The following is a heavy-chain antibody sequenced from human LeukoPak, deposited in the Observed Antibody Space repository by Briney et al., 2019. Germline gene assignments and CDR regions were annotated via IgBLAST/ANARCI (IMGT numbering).Heavy chain of an antibody. J-gene: IGHJ4*02. V-gene: IGHV3-33*05. CDR1: GFMFSSYG. D-gene: IGHD3-10*01. CDR3: ARISGSYYSTVDC. CDR2: FSYDGSNQ. Sequence: GGSLRLSCAASGFMFSSYGMHWVRQAPGKGLEWVAVFSYDGSNQYYADSVKGRFTVSRDKSGNTLYLQMNSLRAEDTAVYYCARISGSYYSTVDCWGREPWSPSPQ.